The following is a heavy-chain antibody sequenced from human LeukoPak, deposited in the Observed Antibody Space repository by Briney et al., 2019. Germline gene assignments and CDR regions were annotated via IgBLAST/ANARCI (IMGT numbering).Heavy chain of an antibody. CDR3: ARGSTYYKSSGQVPFDY. V-gene: IGHV3-48*01. CDR1: GFTFNTYT. D-gene: IGHD3-22*01. CDR2: ISGSSGII. J-gene: IGHJ4*02. Sequence: GGSLRLSCAASGFTFNTYTMNWVRQAPGKGLEWVSYISGSSGIIDYADSVRGRFTISRDNAKNSLYLQMNSLRAEDTAVYYCARGSTYYKSSGQVPFDYWGQGTLVTVSS.